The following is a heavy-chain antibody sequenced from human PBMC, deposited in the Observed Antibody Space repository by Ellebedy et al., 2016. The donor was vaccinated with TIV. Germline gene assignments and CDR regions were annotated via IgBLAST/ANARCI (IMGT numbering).Heavy chain of an antibody. CDR3: ARAKVVASYYFDY. CDR1: GFTFSSYS. CDR2: ISSSSSTI. Sequence: GGSLRLSXAASGFTFSSYSMNWVRQAPGKGLEWVSYISSSSSTIYYVDSVKGRFTISRDNAKNSVYLQMNSLRAEDTAVYYCARAKVVASYYFDYWGQGTLVTVSS. D-gene: IGHD2-15*01. V-gene: IGHV3-48*04. J-gene: IGHJ4*02.